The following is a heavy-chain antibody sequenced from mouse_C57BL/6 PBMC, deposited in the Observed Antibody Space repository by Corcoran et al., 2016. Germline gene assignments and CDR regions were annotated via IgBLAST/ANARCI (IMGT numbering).Heavy chain of an antibody. D-gene: IGHD1-1*01. CDR1: GYTFTSYG. V-gene: IGHV1-81*01. CDR3: ARWVDYYGSSYWFAY. CDR2: IYPRSGNT. J-gene: IGHJ3*01. Sequence: QVQLQQSGAELARPGASVKLSCKASGYTFTSYGISWVKQRTGQGLEWIGEIYPRSGNTYYNEKFKGKATLTADKSSSTAYMELRSLTSEDSAVYFCARWVDYYGSSYWFAYWGQGTLVTVSA.